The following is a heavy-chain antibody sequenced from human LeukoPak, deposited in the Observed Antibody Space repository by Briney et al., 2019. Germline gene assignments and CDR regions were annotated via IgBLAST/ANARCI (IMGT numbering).Heavy chain of an antibody. D-gene: IGHD5-12*01. CDR1: GGTFSSYA. V-gene: IGHV1-69*04. CDR3: AIIRRGYSGYDPLDY. CDR2: IIPILGIA. J-gene: IGHJ4*02. Sequence: SVTVSCKASGGTFSSYAISWVRQAPGQGLEWMGRIIPILGIANYAQKFQGRVTITADKSTSTAYMELSSLRSEDTAVYYCAIIRRGYSGYDPLDYWGQGTLVTVSS.